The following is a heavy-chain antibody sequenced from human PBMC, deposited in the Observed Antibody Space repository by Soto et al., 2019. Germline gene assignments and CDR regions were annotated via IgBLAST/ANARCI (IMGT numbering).Heavy chain of an antibody. CDR3: ARVGKVTFDS. D-gene: IGHD2-21*02. Sequence: QVQLVESGGRVVQPGRSLRLSCTASGFIFDNHGMHWVRQAPGKGLEWVAVIWFDGSQKYYTDSVKGRFTISRDDYKRTLKMQINNMTVDDTSKCFCARVGKVTFDSWGQGTRVTVSS. J-gene: IGHJ5*01. CDR2: IWFDGSQK. V-gene: IGHV3-33*01. CDR1: GFIFDNHG.